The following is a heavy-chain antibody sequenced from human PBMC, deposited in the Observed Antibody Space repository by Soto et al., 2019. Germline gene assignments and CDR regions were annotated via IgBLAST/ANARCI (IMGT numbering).Heavy chain of an antibody. CDR2: IKADRSEK. CDR1: GFTFSNHW. J-gene: IGHJ5*01. Sequence: GGSWRLACAGSGFTFSNHWMNRVRQVQGKGQEWVANIKADRSEKYYVDSVKGRFTIPRDNAKNSLFLQMNSLRADDTAVYYCARDILSGGVYPDSWGLGTKVTV. V-gene: IGHV3-7*01. D-gene: IGHD3-10*01. CDR3: ARDILSGGVYPDS.